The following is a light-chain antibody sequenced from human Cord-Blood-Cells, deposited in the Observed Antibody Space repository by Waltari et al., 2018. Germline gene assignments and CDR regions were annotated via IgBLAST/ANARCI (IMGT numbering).Light chain of an antibody. CDR2: WES. J-gene: IGKJ3*01. Sequence: DILMTQSPDSLAVSLGERAIINCKYRQSVFHSSNNKNYLAWYQKKPGQPPKLLICWESTRESGVPDRCSGSGSGTDFTLTIGSLQAADVAVYYCQQYYSTPFALGPGTKVDIK. V-gene: IGKV4-1*01. CDR3: QQYYSTPFA. CDR1: QSVFHSSNNKNY.